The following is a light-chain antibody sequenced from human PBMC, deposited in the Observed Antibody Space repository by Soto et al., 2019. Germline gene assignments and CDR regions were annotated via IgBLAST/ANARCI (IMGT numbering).Light chain of an antibody. CDR1: QSISSD. J-gene: IGKJ1*01. V-gene: IGKV3-15*01. CDR3: QQYNDWPRT. Sequence: EIVLTQSPGILSLSPGERATLACRASQSISSDHLAWYQQRPGQAPRLLIFGASTRAIGSPARFRGSGSGTQFTLTISSLQSEDFAVYYCQQYNDWPRTFGQGTKVDIK. CDR2: GAS.